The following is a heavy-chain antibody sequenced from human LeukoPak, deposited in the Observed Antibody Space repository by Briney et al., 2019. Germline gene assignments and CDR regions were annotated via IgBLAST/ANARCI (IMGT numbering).Heavy chain of an antibody. CDR1: GASISSGGHY. Sequence: PSQTLSLTCTVSGASISSGGHYWNWLRQSPGRGLEWIGYIFSSGITSYNPSLKSRLTMSVDPSKRQFSLKLTSVTAADTAVYYCAKTPRLEGFISARGPGERPLYYFDHWGQGTLVTVSS. CDR3: AKTPRLEGFISARGPGERPLYYFDH. J-gene: IGHJ4*02. D-gene: IGHD3-10*01. CDR2: IFSSGIT. V-gene: IGHV4-31*03.